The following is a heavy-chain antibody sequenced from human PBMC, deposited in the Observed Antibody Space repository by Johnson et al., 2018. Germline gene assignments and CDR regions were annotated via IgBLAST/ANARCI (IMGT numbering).Heavy chain of an antibody. J-gene: IGHJ1*01. CDR1: GFTFSSYA. Sequence: VQLVQSGGGLVQPGGSLRLSCAASGFTFSSYAMSWVRQAPGKGLEWVSAISGSGGSTYYADSVKGRFTISRDNSKNTLYLQMDSLRVEDTAVYFCAKDDRPTLRPAAYFQHWGQGTLVTVSS. V-gene: IGHV3-23*04. CDR3: AKDDRPTLRPAAYFQH. CDR2: ISGSGGST. D-gene: IGHD2-15*01.